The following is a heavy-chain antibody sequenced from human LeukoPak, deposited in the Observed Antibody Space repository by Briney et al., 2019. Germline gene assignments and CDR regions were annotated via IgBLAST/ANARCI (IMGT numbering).Heavy chain of an antibody. V-gene: IGHV3-53*01. D-gene: IGHD3-22*01. J-gene: IGHJ4*02. CDR2: IYGDTST. CDR3: AKGPRPGSSGYPNLDH. CDR1: GFSVNNKY. Sequence: GGSLRLSCAASGFSVNNKYMNWVRQAPGKGLEWVSLIYGDTSTNYADSVKGRFTISRDTSKNTLYLQMNSLRVEDTVVYYCAKGPRPGSSGYPNLDHWGQGTLVTVSS.